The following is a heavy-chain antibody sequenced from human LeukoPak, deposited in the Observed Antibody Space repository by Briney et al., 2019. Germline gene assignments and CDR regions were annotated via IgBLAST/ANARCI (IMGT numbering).Heavy chain of an antibody. CDR1: GYTSTSYD. V-gene: IGHV1-8*01. CDR3: ARAPKGRSGYNISYMNV. D-gene: IGHD3-3*01. CDR2: MNPNSGNA. Sequence: ASVKVSCKASGYTSTSYDINWERQATGQGLEWIGWMNPNSGNAGYAQNFQGRVTLTKNTSKSTAYMELSSLRSEDTAVYYCARAPKGRSGYNISYMNVWGKGTTVTVPS. J-gene: IGHJ6*03.